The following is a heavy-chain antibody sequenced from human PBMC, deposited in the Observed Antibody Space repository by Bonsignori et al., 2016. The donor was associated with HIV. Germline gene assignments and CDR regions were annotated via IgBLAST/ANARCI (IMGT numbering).Heavy chain of an antibody. D-gene: IGHD6-13*01. V-gene: IGHV4-59*01. Sequence: SETLSLTCTVSGASFSTYYWSWIRQPPGKGLEWIGYIYYSGSTNYNPSLKSRVTMSVDTSKNQFSLKLSSVTAADTAVYYCARDGGIAPAGNYYYYMDVWGKGTTVTVSS. J-gene: IGHJ6*03. CDR2: IYYSGST. CDR1: GASFSTYY. CDR3: ARDGGIAPAGNYYYYMDV.